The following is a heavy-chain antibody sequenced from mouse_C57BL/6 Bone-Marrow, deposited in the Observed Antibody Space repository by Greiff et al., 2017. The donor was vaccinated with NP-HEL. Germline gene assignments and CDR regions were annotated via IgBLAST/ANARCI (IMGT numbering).Heavy chain of an antibody. CDR3: ARQELSYAMDY. J-gene: IGHJ4*01. CDR2: ISSGGSYT. V-gene: IGHV5-6*01. Sequence: EVKLMESGGDLVKPGGSLKLSCAASGFTFSSYGMSWVRQTPDKRLEWVATISSGGSYTYYLDSVKGRFTISRDNAKNTLYLQMSSLKSEDTAMYYCARQELSYAMDYWGQGTSVTVSS. CDR1: GFTFSSYG.